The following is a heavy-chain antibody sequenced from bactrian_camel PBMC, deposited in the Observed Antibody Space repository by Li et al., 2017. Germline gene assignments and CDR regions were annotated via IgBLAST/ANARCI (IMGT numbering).Heavy chain of an antibody. CDR2: IYTDGSVT. CDR1: GDTSSSDC. J-gene: IGHJ4*01. V-gene: IGHV3S6*01. Sequence: VQLVESGGDSVQPGGSLRLSCAASGDTSSSDCMAWFRQAPGEEREGVAQIYTDGSVTNYTDAVKGRFTISHDAAKNSIDLEMNSLKPDDTAVYYCAATGQMLSVAGCRTQGTQVTVS. D-gene: IGHD1*01.